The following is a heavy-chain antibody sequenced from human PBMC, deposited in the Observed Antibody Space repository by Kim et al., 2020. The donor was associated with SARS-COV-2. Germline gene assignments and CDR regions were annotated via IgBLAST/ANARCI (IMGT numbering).Heavy chain of an antibody. V-gene: IGHV1-3*01. CDR2: T. D-gene: IGHD2-15*01. J-gene: IGHJ4*02. CDR3: AREVVAATFDY. Sequence: TKYSQKFQGRVTITRDTSASTAYMELSSLRSEDTAVYYCAREVVAATFDYWGQGTLVTVSS.